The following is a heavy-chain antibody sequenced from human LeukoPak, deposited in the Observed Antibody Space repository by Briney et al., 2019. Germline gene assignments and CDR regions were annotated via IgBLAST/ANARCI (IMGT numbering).Heavy chain of an antibody. CDR2: ITGSGGTT. CDR3: AKRGAYSPPY. Sequence: PGGTLRLSCAASGFAFSNYGMNWVRQAPGKGLEWVSGITGSGGTTYYADSVKGRFTISRDNSKNTLYLQMNSPRAEDTAAYYCAKRGAYSPPYWGQGTLVTVSS. V-gene: IGHV3-23*01. J-gene: IGHJ4*02. D-gene: IGHD5-18*01. CDR1: GFAFSNYG.